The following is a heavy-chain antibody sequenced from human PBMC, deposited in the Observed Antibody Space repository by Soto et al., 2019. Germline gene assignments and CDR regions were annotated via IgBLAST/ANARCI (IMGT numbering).Heavy chain of an antibody. CDR1: RDTFTSYY. CDR2: INPHGGST. V-gene: IGHV1-46*01. D-gene: IGHD1-26*01. Sequence: ASVKVSCKAPRDTFTSYYNNWVRQAPGQGLEWMGVINPHGGSTAYAQKFKGRVTLTRDTSASTVYMEVSSLTSEDTAMYYCARSSGGNFGIIIEGPKWFAPWGKGPLVTVSS. CDR3: ARSSGGNFGIIIEGPKWFAP. J-gene: IGHJ5*02.